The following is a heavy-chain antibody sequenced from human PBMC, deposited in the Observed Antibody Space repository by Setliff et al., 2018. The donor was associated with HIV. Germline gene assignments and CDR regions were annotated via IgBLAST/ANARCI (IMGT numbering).Heavy chain of an antibody. V-gene: IGHV3-48*03. Sequence: GESLTISCAASGFTFSTYEMNWVRQAPGKGLEWVSYISGSGGTIYYADSVKGRFTISRDNAKKSLYLQVNSLRAEDTAVYYCARSTHYWGQGTRVTVSS. CDR3: ARSTHY. J-gene: IGHJ4*02. CDR2: ISGSGGTI. CDR1: GFTFSTYE.